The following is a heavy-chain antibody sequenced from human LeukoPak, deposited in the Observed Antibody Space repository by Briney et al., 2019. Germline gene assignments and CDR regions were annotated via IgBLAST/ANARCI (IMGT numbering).Heavy chain of an antibody. CDR2: ISSSGSTI. CDR1: GFTFRSYE. D-gene: IGHD4-17*01. V-gene: IGHV3-48*03. Sequence: GGSLRLSCAASGFTFRSYEMNWVRQAPGKGLEWVSYISSSGSTIYYADSVKGRFTISRDNAKNSLYLQMNSLRAEDTAVYYCARGALRSGSWFDPWGQGTLVTVSS. CDR3: ARGALRSGSWFDP. J-gene: IGHJ5*02.